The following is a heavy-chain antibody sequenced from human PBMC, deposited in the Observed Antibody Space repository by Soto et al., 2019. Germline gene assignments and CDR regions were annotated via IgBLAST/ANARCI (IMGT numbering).Heavy chain of an antibody. J-gene: IGHJ5*02. D-gene: IGHD2-8*01. Sequence: GGSLRLSCAASGFTFNIHAMTWVRPAPGKGLEWVSSITGSGGSTFYADSVQGRFTISRDNSKNTLYLRMNSLRAGDTAIYYCVRDLSPGVLKNWFDPWGQGTLVTVSS. V-gene: IGHV3-23*01. CDR3: VRDLSPGVLKNWFDP. CDR1: GFTFNIHA. CDR2: ITGSGGST.